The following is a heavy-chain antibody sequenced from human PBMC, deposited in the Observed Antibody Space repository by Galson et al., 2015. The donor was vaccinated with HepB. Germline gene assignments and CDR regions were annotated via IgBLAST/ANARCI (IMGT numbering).Heavy chain of an antibody. CDR3: TTDVAVIAPFDY. CDR2: IRSKTDGGAA. CDR1: GFTFNNAW. J-gene: IGHJ4*01. V-gene: IGHV3-15*01. Sequence: SLRLSCAASGFTFNNAWMDWVRQAPGKGLEWVGRIRSKTDGGAADYAAPVKGRFTISRDDSKNTLYLRMNSLKIEDTAVYFCTTDVAVIAPFDYWGHGTLVTVSS. D-gene: IGHD2-21*01.